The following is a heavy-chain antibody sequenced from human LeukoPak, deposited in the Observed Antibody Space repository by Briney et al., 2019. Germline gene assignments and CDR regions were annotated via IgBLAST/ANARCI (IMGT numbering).Heavy chain of an antibody. CDR3: ARVGYCSGVSCPFDY. CDR1: GFTFSSYG. CDR2: IGTTGDT. J-gene: IGHJ4*02. D-gene: IGHD2-15*01. Sequence: GGSLRLSCAASGFTFSSYGMHWVRQPTGKGLEWVSGIGTTGDTYYPGSVKGRFTISRENAKNSLFLQMNSLRAGDTAVYYCARVGYCSGVSCPFDYWGQGTLVTVSS. V-gene: IGHV3-13*04.